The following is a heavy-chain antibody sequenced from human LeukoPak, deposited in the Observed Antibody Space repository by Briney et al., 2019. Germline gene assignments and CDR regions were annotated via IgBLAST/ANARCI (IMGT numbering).Heavy chain of an antibody. V-gene: IGHV3-33*01. CDR2: IWYDGSNI. CDR3: ARARNDYDSNGFSLLDY. D-gene: IGHD3-22*01. Sequence: GTSLRLSCAAPGISFSSHGMHWVRQAPGKGLEWVAVIWYDGSNIYYADSVKGRFTISRDNSKNTLYLQMNSPRAEDTALYYCARARNDYDSNGFSLLDYWGQGTLVTVSS. J-gene: IGHJ4*02. CDR1: GISFSSHG.